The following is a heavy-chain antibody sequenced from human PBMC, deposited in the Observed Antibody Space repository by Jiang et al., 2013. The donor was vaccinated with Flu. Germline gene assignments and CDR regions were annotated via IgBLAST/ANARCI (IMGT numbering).Heavy chain of an antibody. CDR3: ARAHGSSGWSGYYYYGMDV. J-gene: IGHJ6*02. CDR1: SYD. Sequence: SYDMHWVRQATGKGLEWVSAIGTAGDTYYPGSVKGRFTISRENAKNSLYLQMNSLRAGDTAVYYCARAHGSSGWSGYYYYGMDVWGQGTTVTVSS. D-gene: IGHD6-19*01. V-gene: IGHV3-13*01. CDR2: IGTAGDT.